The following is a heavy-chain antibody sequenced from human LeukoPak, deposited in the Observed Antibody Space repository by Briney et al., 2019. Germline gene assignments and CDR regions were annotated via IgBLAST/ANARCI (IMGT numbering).Heavy chain of an antibody. D-gene: IGHD3-22*01. V-gene: IGHV3-23*01. J-gene: IGHJ4*02. Sequence: GGSLRLSCAASGFTFSGYAMTWVRQAPGKGLEWVASITYNGDFTYYLDSVKGRFTISRDNSKNTLYLQMNNLRGEDTALYYCAKDGVYFDGSAHIYYFDAWGQGALVAVSS. CDR3: AKDGVYFDGSAHIYYFDA. CDR2: ITYNGDFT. CDR1: GFTFSGYA.